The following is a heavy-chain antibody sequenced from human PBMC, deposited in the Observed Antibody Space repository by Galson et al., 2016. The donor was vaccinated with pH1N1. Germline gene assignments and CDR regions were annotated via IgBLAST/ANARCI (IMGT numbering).Heavy chain of an antibody. CDR3: TRDLGRLRDY. J-gene: IGHJ4*02. CDR1: GYTFTRYY. Sequence: SVKVSCKASGYTFTRYYFHWVRQAPGQGLEWMGVIDPSDGGTTYAQKFQARVTMTRDTSTSTVYVEVYSLKSEDTAGYYCTRDLGRLRDYWGQGTLVTVSS. V-gene: IGHV1-46*03. CDR2: IDPSDGGT. D-gene: IGHD1-26*01.